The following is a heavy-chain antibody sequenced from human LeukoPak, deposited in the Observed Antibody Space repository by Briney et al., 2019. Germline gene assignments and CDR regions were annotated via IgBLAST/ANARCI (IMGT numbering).Heavy chain of an antibody. D-gene: IGHD1-26*01. V-gene: IGHV4-30-4*01. J-gene: IGHJ4*02. Sequence: SETLSLTCTVSGGSISSGDYYRSWIRQPPGKGLEWIGYIYYSGSSYYNPSLKSRVTISVDTSKNQLSLKLSSVTAADTAVYYCARGGSGSQYFDYWGQGTLVTVSS. CDR1: GGSISSGDYY. CDR3: ARGGSGSQYFDY. CDR2: IYYSGSS.